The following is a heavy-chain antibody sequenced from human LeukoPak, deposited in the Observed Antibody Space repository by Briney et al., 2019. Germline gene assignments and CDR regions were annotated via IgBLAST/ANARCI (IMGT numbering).Heavy chain of an antibody. J-gene: IGHJ4*02. D-gene: IGHD5-24*01. CDR3: ARDAATIQDY. V-gene: IGHV3-23*01. CDR1: GFTLSNYA. Sequence: GGSLRLSCAASGFTLSNYAMRWVRQAPGKGLEWVSCISGTGGSTYYADSVKGRFTISRDNAKNSLYLQMNSLRAEDTAVYYCARDAATIQDYWGQGTLVTVSS. CDR2: ISGTGGST.